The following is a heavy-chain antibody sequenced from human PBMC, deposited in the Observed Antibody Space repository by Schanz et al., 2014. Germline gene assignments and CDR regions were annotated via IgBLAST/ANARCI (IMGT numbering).Heavy chain of an antibody. Sequence: QVQLVESGGGVVQPGRSLRLSCAASGFTFSAYGMHWVRQAPGKGLEWVAVIWFDGNNKFYADSVKGRFTISRDNSKNTLYLQMSSLRAEDTALYYCAKDPHRDYGGKPQTFDIWGQATMVTVSS. J-gene: IGHJ3*02. CDR2: IWFDGNNK. CDR1: GFTFSAYG. CDR3: AKDPHRDYGGKPQTFDI. D-gene: IGHD4-17*01. V-gene: IGHV3-33*06.